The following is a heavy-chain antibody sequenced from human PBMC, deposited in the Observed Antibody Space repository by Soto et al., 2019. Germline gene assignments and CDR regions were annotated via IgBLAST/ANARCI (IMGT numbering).Heavy chain of an antibody. D-gene: IGHD3-10*01. CDR3: ARDQVLLWFGELYGGAFDI. V-gene: IGHV1-3*01. CDR1: GYTFTSYA. J-gene: IGHJ3*02. CDR2: INAGNGNT. Sequence: GASVKVSCKASGYTFTSYAMHWVRQAPGQRLEWMGWINAGNGNTKYSQKFQGRVTITRDTSASTAYMELSSLRSEDTAVYYCARDQVLLWFGELYGGAFDIWGQGTMVTVSS.